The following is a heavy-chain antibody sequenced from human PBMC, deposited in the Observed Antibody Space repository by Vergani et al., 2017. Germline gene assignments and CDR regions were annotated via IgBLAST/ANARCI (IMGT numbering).Heavy chain of an antibody. CDR1: GGSLSSSSYY. CDR2: IYYSGST. V-gene: IGHV4-39*01. D-gene: IGHD3-3*01. CDR3: AGRDRFLGPDAFDI. Sequence: QVQLQESGPGLVKPLETLSLTCTVSGGSLSSSSYYWGWIRQPPGKGLEWIGSIYYSGSTYYNPSLKSRFTISVDTSKNQFSLKLSSVTAADTAVYYCAGRDRFLGPDAFDIWGQGTMVTVSS. J-gene: IGHJ3*02.